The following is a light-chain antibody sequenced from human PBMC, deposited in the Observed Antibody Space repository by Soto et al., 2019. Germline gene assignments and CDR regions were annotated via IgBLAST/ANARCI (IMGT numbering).Light chain of an antibody. Sequence: DIQVTQSPSSLSASVGDRVTITCRASQNIRTYLNWYQQKPGKPPKLLIHTASTLPSGVPSRFSGSGSGTDFTLTISSLQPEDFATYYCQQTYSTLYSFGQGTKLEIK. CDR3: QQTYSTLYS. J-gene: IGKJ2*03. V-gene: IGKV1-39*01. CDR1: QNIRTY. CDR2: TAS.